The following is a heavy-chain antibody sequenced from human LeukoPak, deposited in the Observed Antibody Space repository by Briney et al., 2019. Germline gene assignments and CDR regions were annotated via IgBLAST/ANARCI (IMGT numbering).Heavy chain of an antibody. CDR1: GYSFTSFW. CDR2: IYPGDSDT. CDR3: ARRAGSFDY. J-gene: IGHJ4*02. D-gene: IGHD1-26*01. Sequence: GESLKISCQGSGYSFTSFWIAWVRQMPGKGVEWMGIIYPGDSDTRYSPSFQGQVTISADKSISTAYLPGSSPKASYCAIYHSARRAGSFDYWGQGTLVTVSS. V-gene: IGHV5-51*01.